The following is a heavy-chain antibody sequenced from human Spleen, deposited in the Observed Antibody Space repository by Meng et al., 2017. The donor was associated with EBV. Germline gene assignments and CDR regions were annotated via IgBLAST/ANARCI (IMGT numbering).Heavy chain of an antibody. CDR1: GFPVTSGGSF. D-gene: IGHD3-16*01. J-gene: IGHJ4*02. V-gene: IGHV4-30-4*01. Sequence: LGGWGPGLGKPSRPLSLPWGWSGFPVTSGGSFWSWIRHPPGKGLEWVGYISYSGTIYYNPSLKSRLIVSLDTSKNLFSLNLSSVTAADTAVYYCARSKGALGGFADFWGRGALVTVSS. CDR2: ISYSGTI. CDR3: ARSKGALGGFADF.